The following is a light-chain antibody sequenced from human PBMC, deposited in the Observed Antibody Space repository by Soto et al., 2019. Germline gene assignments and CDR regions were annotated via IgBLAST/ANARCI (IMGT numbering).Light chain of an antibody. J-gene: IGKJ3*01. V-gene: IGKV3-20*01. CDR2: GAS. Sequence: ENVLTQSPGTLSSPPGERATLSCRASQSISSSYLAWYQQKPGQAPRLLVYGASSRPTGIPDRFSGSGSGTVFTLTISRLEPEDFAVYYCQQYGSSRFTFGPGTKVDIK. CDR3: QQYGSSRFT. CDR1: QSISSSY.